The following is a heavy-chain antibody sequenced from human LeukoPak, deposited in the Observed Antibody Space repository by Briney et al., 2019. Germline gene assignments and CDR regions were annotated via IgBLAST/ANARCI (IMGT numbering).Heavy chain of an antibody. Sequence: GGSLRLSSAASGFTFSGYSMNWVRQAPGKGREWVSYISSSSSTIYYADSVKGRFTISRDNAKNSLYLQMNSLTAEDTAVYYCARDRGPLDYWGQGTLVTVSS. V-gene: IGHV3-48*01. CDR1: GFTFSGYS. J-gene: IGHJ4*02. D-gene: IGHD5-12*01. CDR2: ISSSSSTI. CDR3: ARDRGPLDY.